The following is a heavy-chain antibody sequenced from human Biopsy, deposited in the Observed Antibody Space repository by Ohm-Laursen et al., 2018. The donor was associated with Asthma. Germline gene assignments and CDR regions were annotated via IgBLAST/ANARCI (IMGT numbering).Heavy chain of an antibody. J-gene: IGHJ6*02. Sequence: TLSLTCRVSGGYTGSSDHHWAWIRQAPGKGLEWIGFVFWSGSTHYSRSLERRVSISIDTATNEFSMKLWSVTPADTAVYFCARVVSYGEIYFGIDVWGPGNTVVVSS. CDR3: ARVVSYGEIYFGIDV. V-gene: IGHV4-30-4*01. D-gene: IGHD4-23*01. CDR2: VFWSGST. CDR1: GGYTGSSDHH.